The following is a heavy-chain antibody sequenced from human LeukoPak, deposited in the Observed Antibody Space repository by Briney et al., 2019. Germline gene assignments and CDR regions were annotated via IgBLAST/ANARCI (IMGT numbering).Heavy chain of an antibody. CDR3: ARGSSSGWYDDY. CDR2: INPNSGGT. CDR1: GYTFTGYY. D-gene: IGHD6-19*01. V-gene: IGHV1-2*06. Sequence: ASVKVSCKASGYTFTGYYMHWVRQAPGQGLEWMGRINPNSGGTNYAQKFQGRVTMTRDTSISTAYMELSRLRSDDTAVYYCARGSSSGWYDDYWGQGTLVTVSS. J-gene: IGHJ4*02.